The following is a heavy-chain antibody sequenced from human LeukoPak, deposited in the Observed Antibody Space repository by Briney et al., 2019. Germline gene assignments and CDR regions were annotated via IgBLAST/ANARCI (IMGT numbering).Heavy chain of an antibody. CDR3: ARDFEVVLDCSGGSCYYGY. CDR2: ISAYNGNT. J-gene: IGHJ4*02. D-gene: IGHD2-15*01. V-gene: IGHV1-18*01. CDR1: GYTFTSYG. Sequence: ASVKVSCKASGYTFTSYGISWVRQAPGQGLEWMGWISAYNGNTNYAQKLQGRVTMTTDTSTSTAYMELRSLRSDDTAVYYCARDFEVVLDCSGGSCYYGYWGQGTLVTVSS.